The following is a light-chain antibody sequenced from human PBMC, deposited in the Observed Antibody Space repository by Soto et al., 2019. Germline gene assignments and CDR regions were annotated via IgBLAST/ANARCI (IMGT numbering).Light chain of an antibody. CDR3: QQYGSTPPLT. Sequence: EIVLTQSPGTLSLSPGERATLSCRASQRISSSYLAWYQQKPGQAPSLLIYTASSRATGIPDRFSGSGSGTDFTLTISRLEPEDFALYYCQQYGSTPPLTFGGGTKVEIK. CDR2: TAS. V-gene: IGKV3-20*01. CDR1: QRISSSY. J-gene: IGKJ4*01.